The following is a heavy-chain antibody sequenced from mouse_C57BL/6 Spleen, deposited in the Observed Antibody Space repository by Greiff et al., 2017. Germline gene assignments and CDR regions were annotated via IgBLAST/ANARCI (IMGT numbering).Heavy chain of an antibody. D-gene: IGHD2-3*01. CDR1: GYTFTSYW. V-gene: IGHV1-64*01. J-gene: IGHJ4*01. Sequence: QVHVKQSGAELVKPGASVKLSCKASGYTFTSYWMHWVKQRPGQGLEWIGMIHPNSGSTNYNEKFKSKATLTVDKSSSTAYMQLSSLTSEDSAVDYCARYDGYYGAMDYWGQGTSVTVSS. CDR3: ARYDGYYGAMDY. CDR2: IHPNSGST.